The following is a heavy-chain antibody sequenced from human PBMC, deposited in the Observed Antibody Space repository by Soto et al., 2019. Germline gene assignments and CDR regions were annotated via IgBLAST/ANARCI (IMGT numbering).Heavy chain of an antibody. V-gene: IGHV4-4*02. CDR1: GGSVSSSNW. Sequence: SETLSLTCIVSGGSVSSSNWWSWVRQPPGKGLGWIGEIYHSGSTTYNPSLKSRATISVDKSENQFSLRLKSVTAADTAVYYCASVGSDYDNSGYYLPWGPGTLVTVSS. CDR3: ASVGSDYDNSGYYLP. J-gene: IGHJ5*02. CDR2: IYHSGST. D-gene: IGHD3-22*01.